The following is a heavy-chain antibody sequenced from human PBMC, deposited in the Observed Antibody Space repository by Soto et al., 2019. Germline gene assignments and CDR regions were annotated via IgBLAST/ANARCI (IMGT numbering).Heavy chain of an antibody. CDR1: GYRFTNYW. D-gene: IGHD1-26*01. CDR3: VRQESWGLGYQYGMDV. V-gene: IGHV5-51*01. J-gene: IGHJ6*02. Sequence: PGESLKISCKGSGYRFTNYWIGWVRQMPRKGLEWMGIIYPGDSNTKYSPSFQGQVTISVDKSISTAYLQWSSLKASDTAMYYCVRQESWGLGYQYGMDVWGQGTTVTVSS. CDR2: IYPGDSNT.